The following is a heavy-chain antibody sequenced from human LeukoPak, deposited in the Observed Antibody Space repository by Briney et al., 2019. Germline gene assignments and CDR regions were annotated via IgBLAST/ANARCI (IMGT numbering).Heavy chain of an antibody. CDR3: ARDRLAVATTPDY. V-gene: IGHV3-30*04. CDR1: GFTFSSYA. Sequence: GGSLRLSCAASGFTFSSYAMRWVRQAPGKGLEWVAVISYDGSNKYYADSVKGRFTISRDNSKNPLYLQMNSLRAEDTAVYYCARDRLAVATTPDYWGQGTLVTVSS. CDR2: ISYDGSNK. J-gene: IGHJ4*02. D-gene: IGHD5-12*01.